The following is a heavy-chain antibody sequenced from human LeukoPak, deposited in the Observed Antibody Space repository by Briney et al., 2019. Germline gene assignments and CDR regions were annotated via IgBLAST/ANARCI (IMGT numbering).Heavy chain of an antibody. CDR2: IYTSGTT. CDR1: GGSISSYF. CDR3: ARLFWGSYRAFDY. D-gene: IGHD3-16*02. J-gene: IGHJ4*02. Sequence: PSETLSLTCTVSGGSISSYFWSWIRQPAGKGLEWVGRIYTSGTTSYNASLKSRVTISVDTSKNQFSLKLSSVTAADTAVYYCARLFWGSYRAFDYWGQGTLVTVSS. V-gene: IGHV4-4*07.